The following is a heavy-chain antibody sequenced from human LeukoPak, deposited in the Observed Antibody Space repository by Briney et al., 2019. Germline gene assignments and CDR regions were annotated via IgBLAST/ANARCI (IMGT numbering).Heavy chain of an antibody. J-gene: IGHJ4*02. CDR2: AHYSGST. CDR1: GGSISSYY. D-gene: IGHD1-26*01. V-gene: IGHV4-59*01. Sequence: SETLSLTCSVSGGSISSYYWSWIRQAPGKGLEWIGFAHYSGSTNYNPSLKSRVTISVDTSKSQFSLKLSSVTTADTAVYYCARGGGSPEFWGQGTQVTVSS. CDR3: ARGGGSPEF.